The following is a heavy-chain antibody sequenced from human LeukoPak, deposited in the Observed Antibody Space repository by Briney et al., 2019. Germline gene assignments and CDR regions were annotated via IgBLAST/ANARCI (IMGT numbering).Heavy chain of an antibody. CDR1: GGSISSGGYY. CDR2: IYYSGST. D-gene: IGHD2-21*02. V-gene: IGHV4-31*03. J-gene: IGHJ6*02. CDR3: ARESAYCGGDCYRSYYYYGMDV. Sequence: SQTLSLTCTVSGGSISSGGYYWSWIRQHPGTGLEWIGYIYYSGSTYYNPSLKSRVTISVDTSKNQFSLKLSSVTAADTAVYYCARESAYCGGDCYRSYYYYGMDVWGQGTTVTVSS.